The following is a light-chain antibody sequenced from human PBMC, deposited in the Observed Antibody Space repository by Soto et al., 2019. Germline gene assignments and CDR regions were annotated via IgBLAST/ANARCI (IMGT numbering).Light chain of an antibody. V-gene: IGLV2-14*01. CDR3: CSYAGRSAPYV. CDR2: DVN. J-gene: IGLJ1*01. Sequence: QSALTQPTSVSGSPRQSITISCTGTSSDVGGYDFVSWFQQEPGKAPKLMIYDVNYRPSGISPRFSGSKSGNTASLTISGLQPEDEADYYCCSYAGRSAPYVFGPGTKLTVL. CDR1: SSDVGGYDF.